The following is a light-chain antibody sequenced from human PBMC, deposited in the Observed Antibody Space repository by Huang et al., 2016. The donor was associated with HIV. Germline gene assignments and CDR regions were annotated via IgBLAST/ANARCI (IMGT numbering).Light chain of an antibody. CDR2: KAS. V-gene: IGKV1-5*03. CDR3: QQYNSYPLT. J-gene: IGKJ4*01. Sequence: DIQMTQSPSTLSASVGDRVTITCRASQSISSWLAWYQQKPGKAPKLLIYKASNLESGVPSRLSGSGYGTEFTLTISSLQPDDFATYYCQQYNSYPLTFGGGTTVQIK. CDR1: QSISSW.